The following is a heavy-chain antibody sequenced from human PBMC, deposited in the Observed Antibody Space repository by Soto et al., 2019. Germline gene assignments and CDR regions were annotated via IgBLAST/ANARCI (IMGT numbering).Heavy chain of an antibody. Sequence: GASVKVSCKASGYTFTSYGISWVRQAPGQGLEWMGWISAYNGNTNYAQKLQGRVTMTTDTSTSTAYMELRSLRSDDTAVYFCARGFYDSRGYSSPFDYWGQGIVVTVSS. J-gene: IGHJ4*02. CDR1: GYTFTSYG. CDR2: ISAYNGNT. D-gene: IGHD3-22*01. V-gene: IGHV1-18*01. CDR3: ARGFYDSRGYSSPFDY.